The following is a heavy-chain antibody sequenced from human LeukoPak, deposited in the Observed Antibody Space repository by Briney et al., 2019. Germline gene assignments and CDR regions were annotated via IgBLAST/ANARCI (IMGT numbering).Heavy chain of an antibody. CDR1: GGSFRGYY. CDR3: ANLAVAGLNV. Sequence: SETLSLTCAVFGGSFRGYYWSWIRQPPGKGLEWIGEISHSGSTNYNPSLKSRVTISVDTSKNQFSLKLSSVTAADTAVYYCANLAVAGLNVWGQGTTVTVSS. D-gene: IGHD6-19*01. CDR2: ISHSGST. J-gene: IGHJ6*02. V-gene: IGHV4-34*01.